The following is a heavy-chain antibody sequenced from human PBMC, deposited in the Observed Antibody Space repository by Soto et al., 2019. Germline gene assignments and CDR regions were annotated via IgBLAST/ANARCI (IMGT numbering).Heavy chain of an antibody. V-gene: IGHV3-64*01. CDR2: ISSNGGTT. J-gene: IGHJ4*02. CDR1: GFTFSSYD. Sequence: EVQLAESGGGMVQPGGSLRLSCVASGFTFSSYDMHWVRQAPGKGLEYVSSISSNGGTTYYGNSVKGRFTISRDNSKNTLYLTMGSLRAEDMAVYYCVRRVSGNYDYWGQGTLVTVSS. CDR3: VRRVSGNYDY. D-gene: IGHD1-7*01.